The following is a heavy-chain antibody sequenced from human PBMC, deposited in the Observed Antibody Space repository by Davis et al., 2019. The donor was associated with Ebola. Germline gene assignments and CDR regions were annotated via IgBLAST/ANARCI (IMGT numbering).Heavy chain of an antibody. CDR1: GFTFSSYA. V-gene: IGHV3-23*01. J-gene: IGHJ4*02. CDR3: AKDGSGSGSYFDY. D-gene: IGHD3-10*01. Sequence: GESLKISCAASGFTFSSYAMSWVRQAPGKGLEWVSAISGSGGSTYYADSVKGRFTISRDNSKNTLYLQMNSLRAEDTAVYYCAKDGSGSGSYFDYWGQGTLVTVSS. CDR2: ISGSGGST.